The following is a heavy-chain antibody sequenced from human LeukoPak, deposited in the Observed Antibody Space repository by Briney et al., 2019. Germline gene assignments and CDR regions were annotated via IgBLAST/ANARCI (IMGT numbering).Heavy chain of an antibody. CDR2: IYSGGST. D-gene: IGHD3-3*01. CDR3: ATRITIFGVVMPYYYGMDV. J-gene: IGHJ6*02. V-gene: IGHV3-66*01. CDR1: GFTVSSNY. Sequence: GGSLRLSCAASGFTVSSNYMSWVRQAPGKGLEWVSVIYSGGSTYHADSVKGRFTISRDNSKNTLYLQMNSLRAEDTAVYYCATRITIFGVVMPYYYGMDVWGQGTTVTVSS.